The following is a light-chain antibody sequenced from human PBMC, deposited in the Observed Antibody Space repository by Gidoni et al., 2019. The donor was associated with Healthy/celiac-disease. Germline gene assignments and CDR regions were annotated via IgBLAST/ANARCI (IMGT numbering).Light chain of an antibody. J-gene: IGLJ2*01. Sequence: SSALTQDPAVSVALGQTVRITCQGDSLRSYYASWYQQKPGQAPVLVIYGKNNRPSGIPDRFSGSSSGNTASLTITGAQAEDEADYYCNSRDSNGNPDVVFGGGTKLTVL. CDR3: NSRDSNGNPDVV. V-gene: IGLV3-19*01. CDR2: GKN. CDR1: SLRSYY.